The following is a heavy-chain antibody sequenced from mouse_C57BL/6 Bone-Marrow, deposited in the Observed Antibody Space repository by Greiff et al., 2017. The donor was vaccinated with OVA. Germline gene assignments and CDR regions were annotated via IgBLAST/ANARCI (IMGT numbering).Heavy chain of an antibody. CDR3: ARDSNYPFYAMDY. CDR2: INPSNGCT. V-gene: IGHV1-19*01. CDR1: GYTFTDYY. Sequence: EVKLQQSGPVLVKPGASVKMSCKASGYTFTDYYMNWVKQSHGKSLEWIGVINPSNGCTSYNQKFKGKATLTVDKSSSTAYMELNSLTSEDSAVYYCARDSNYPFYAMDYWGQGTSVTVSS. D-gene: IGHD2-5*01. J-gene: IGHJ4*01.